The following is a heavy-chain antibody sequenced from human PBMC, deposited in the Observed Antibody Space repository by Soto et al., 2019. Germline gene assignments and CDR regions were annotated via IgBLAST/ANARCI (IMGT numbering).Heavy chain of an antibody. J-gene: IGHJ4*02. CDR2: INAGNGNT. Sequence: ASVKVSWKASGYTFANYAMHWVRQAPGQRLEWMGWINAGNGNTKYSQKFQGRVTITRDTSASTAYMELSSLRSEDTAVYYCARDGVGVPAAIYWGQGTLVTVSS. CDR3: ARDGVGVPAAIY. CDR1: GYTFANYA. D-gene: IGHD2-2*02. V-gene: IGHV1-3*01.